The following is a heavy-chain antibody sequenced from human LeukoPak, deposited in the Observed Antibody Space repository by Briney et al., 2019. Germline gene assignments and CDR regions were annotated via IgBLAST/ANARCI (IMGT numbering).Heavy chain of an antibody. D-gene: IGHD2-2*01. V-gene: IGHV4-39*07. Sequence: PSETLSLTCTVSGGSISSYYWGWIRQPPGKGLEWIGSIYYSGSTYYNPSLKSRVTISVDTSKNQFSLKLSSVTAADTAVYYCARVGEIVVVPAATPSFDPWGQGTLVTVSS. CDR1: GGSISSYY. CDR2: IYYSGST. CDR3: ARVGEIVVVPAATPSFDP. J-gene: IGHJ5*02.